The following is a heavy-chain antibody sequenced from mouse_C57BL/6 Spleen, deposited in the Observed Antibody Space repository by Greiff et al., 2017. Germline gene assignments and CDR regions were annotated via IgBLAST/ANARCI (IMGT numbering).Heavy chain of an antibody. CDR1: GFSFNTYA. Sequence: EVQLVESGGGLVQPKGSLKLSCAASGFSFNTYAMNWVRQAPGKGLEWVARIRSKSNNYATYYADSVKDRFTISRDDSESMLYLQMNNLKTEDTAMYYCVRQNYGSHFDYWGQGTTLTVSS. CDR3: VRQNYGSHFDY. V-gene: IGHV10-1*01. CDR2: IRSKSNNYAT. J-gene: IGHJ2*01. D-gene: IGHD1-1*01.